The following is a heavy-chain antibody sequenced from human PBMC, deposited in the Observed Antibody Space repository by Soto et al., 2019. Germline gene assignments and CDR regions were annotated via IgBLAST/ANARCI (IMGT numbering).Heavy chain of an antibody. CDR3: AGRYCPNGVCYTNYYYYMDI. Sequence: EVQLLESGGGLVQPGGSLRLSCAASGFSFSTYAMTWVRQAPGKGLEWVSTITPSGGNTYYADSVKVRFTITRDNSENTLYLNMTSLRAEDTAVYYCAGRYCPNGVCYTNYYYYMDIWGEGTTVTVSS. D-gene: IGHD2-8*01. CDR1: GFSFSTYA. V-gene: IGHV3-23*01. CDR2: ITPSGGNT. J-gene: IGHJ6*03.